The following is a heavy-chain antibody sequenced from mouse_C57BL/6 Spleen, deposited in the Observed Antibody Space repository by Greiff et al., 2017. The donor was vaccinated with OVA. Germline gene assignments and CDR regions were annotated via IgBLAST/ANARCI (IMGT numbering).Heavy chain of an antibody. CDR2: ISDGGSYT. V-gene: IGHV5-4*01. Sequence: EVMLVESGGGLVKPGGSLKLSCAASGFTFSSYAMSWVRQTPEKRLEWVATISDGGSYTYYPDNVKGRFTISRDNAKNNLYLQMSHLKSEDTAMYYCARELSPYAMDYWGQGTSVTVSS. CDR1: GFTFSSYA. D-gene: IGHD1-1*02. J-gene: IGHJ4*01. CDR3: ARELSPYAMDY.